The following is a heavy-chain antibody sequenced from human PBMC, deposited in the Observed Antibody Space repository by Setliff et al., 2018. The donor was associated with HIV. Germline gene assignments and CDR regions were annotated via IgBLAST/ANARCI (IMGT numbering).Heavy chain of an antibody. D-gene: IGHD3-22*01. J-gene: IGHJ4*02. CDR2: IVVGSGKT. CDR3: ARRVIVHYYDSSGLDY. CDR1: GFTFTGSA. Sequence: GASVKVSCKASGFTFTGSAVQWMRQARGQRPEWIGWIVVGSGKTEYAQKFQERVTITRDMSTSTAYMELRSLRSDDTAVYYCARRVIVHYYDSSGLDYWGQGTLVTVS. V-gene: IGHV1-58*01.